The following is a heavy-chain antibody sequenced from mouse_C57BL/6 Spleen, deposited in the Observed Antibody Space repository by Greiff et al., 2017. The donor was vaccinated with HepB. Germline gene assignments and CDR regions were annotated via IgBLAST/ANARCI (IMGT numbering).Heavy chain of an antibody. CDR3: ARDYYGSSDFDD. V-gene: IGHV1-82*01. J-gene: IGHJ2*01. CDR2: IYPGDGDT. CDR1: GYAFSSSW. D-gene: IGHD1-1*01. Sequence: QVQLKESGPELVKPGASVKISCKASGYAFSSSWMNWVKQRPGKGLEWIGRIYPGDGDTNYNGKFKGKATLTADKSSSTAYMQLSSLTSEDSAVYFCARDYYGSSDFDDWGQGTTLTVAT.